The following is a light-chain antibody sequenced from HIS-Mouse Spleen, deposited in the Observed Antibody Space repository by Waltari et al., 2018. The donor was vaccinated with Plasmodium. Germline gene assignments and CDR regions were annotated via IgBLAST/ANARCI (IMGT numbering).Light chain of an antibody. V-gene: IGKV1-39*01. CDR3: QQSYSTPPT. CDR2: AAS. J-gene: IGKJ4*01. Sequence: DIQMTQSPSSLSASVGDRVTITCRASQSISSYLNWYQQKPGKAPKLLIYAASSWQSGVPSRFSGSGSGTDFTLTISSLQPEDCATYYCQQSYSTPPTFGGGTKVEIK. CDR1: QSISSY.